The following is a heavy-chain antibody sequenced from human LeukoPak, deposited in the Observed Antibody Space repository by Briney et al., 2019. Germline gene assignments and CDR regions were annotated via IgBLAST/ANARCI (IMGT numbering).Heavy chain of an antibody. CDR2: ISWNSGSI. J-gene: IGHJ4*02. D-gene: IGHD3-16*01. CDR1: GFTFDDYA. V-gene: IGHV3-9*01. Sequence: SGRSLRLSCAASGFTFDDYAMHWVRQAPGKGLEWVSGISWNSGSIGYADSVKGRFTISRDNAKNSLYLQMNSLRVEDTAVYYCARDAFSYGDFWGQGTLVTVSS. CDR3: ARDAFSYGDF.